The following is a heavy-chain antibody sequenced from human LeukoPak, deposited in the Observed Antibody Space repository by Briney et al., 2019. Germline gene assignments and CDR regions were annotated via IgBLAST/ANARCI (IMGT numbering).Heavy chain of an antibody. V-gene: IGHV4-34*01. D-gene: IGHD3-10*01. J-gene: IGHJ6*02. CDR3: ARVTGYYGSGSYYRPSRYYYGMDV. Sequence: SETLSLTCAVYDESFSGYYCSWIRQPPRKGLEWIGEIDHSGSTNYNPSLQSRVTISVDTSKNQFSLKLSSVTAADTAVYYCARVTGYYGSGSYYRPSRYYYGMDVWGQGTTVTVSS. CDR1: DESFSGYY. CDR2: IDHSGST.